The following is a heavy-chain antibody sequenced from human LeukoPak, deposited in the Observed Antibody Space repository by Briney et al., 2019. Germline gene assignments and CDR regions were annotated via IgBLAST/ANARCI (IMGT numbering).Heavy chain of an antibody. CDR3: ARVFYYYDNSGYYYQVFDY. CDR2: ISSSSSTI. Sequence: PGGSLRLSCAASGFTFSSYSMNWVRQAPGKGLEWVSYISSSSSTIYYADSVKGRFTISRDNAKNSLYLQMNSLRAEDTAVYYCARVFYYYDNSGYYYQVFDYWGQGTLVTVSS. CDR1: GFTFSSYS. V-gene: IGHV3-48*01. J-gene: IGHJ4*02. D-gene: IGHD3-22*01.